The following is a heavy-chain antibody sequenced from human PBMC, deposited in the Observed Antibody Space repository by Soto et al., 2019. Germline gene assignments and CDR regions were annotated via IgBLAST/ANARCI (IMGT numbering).Heavy chain of an antibody. D-gene: IGHD2-2*02. J-gene: IGHJ1*01. V-gene: IGHV3-23*01. CDR3: ATDFGQLLYSYFQH. CDR2: ISGSGGAT. Sequence: EVQLLESGGGLVQPGGSLRLSGAASAFTFSNYAMSWVRQGPGKGLEWGSTISGSGGATYYADSVKGRFTISRDNFMNTLYLPMNSLRAEDTAVYYCATDFGQLLYSYFQHWGLGTLVTVSS. CDR1: AFTFSNYA.